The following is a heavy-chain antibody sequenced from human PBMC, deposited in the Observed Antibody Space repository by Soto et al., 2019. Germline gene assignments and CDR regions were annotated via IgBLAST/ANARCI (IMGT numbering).Heavy chain of an antibody. CDR2: ISGSGGST. V-gene: IGHV3-23*01. D-gene: IGHD3-16*01. CDR3: AKDQAYDYISCGGAFDY. CDR1: GFTFSSYA. Sequence: GGSLRLSCAASGFTFSSYAMSWVRQAPGKGLEWVSAISGSGGSTYYADSVKGRFTISRDNSKNTLYLQMNSLRAEDTAVYYCAKDQAYDYISCGGAFDYWGQGTLVTVSS. J-gene: IGHJ4*02.